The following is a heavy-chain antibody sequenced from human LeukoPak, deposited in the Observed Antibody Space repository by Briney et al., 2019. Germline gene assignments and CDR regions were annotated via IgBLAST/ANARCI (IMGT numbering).Heavy chain of an antibody. CDR3: ARVLGNVLRYFDWLDV. Sequence: GGSLRLSCAATGFTFSDYYMSWIRQAPGKGLEWVSYISSSSSYTNYADSVKGRFTISRDNAKNSLYLQMNSLKAEDTAVYYCARVLGNVLRYFDWLDVWGQGTTVTVSS. CDR1: GFTFSDYY. CDR2: ISSSSSYT. D-gene: IGHD3-9*01. J-gene: IGHJ6*02. V-gene: IGHV3-11*05.